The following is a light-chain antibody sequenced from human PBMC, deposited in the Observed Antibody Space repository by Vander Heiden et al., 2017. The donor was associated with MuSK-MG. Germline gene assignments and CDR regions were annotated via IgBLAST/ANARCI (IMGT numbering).Light chain of an antibody. J-gene: IGKJ2*01. CDR3: QQRSSWPPYT. CDR1: QSVSSY. Sequence: ELVLTQSPATLSLSPGERATLSCRASQSVSSYLAWYQQKPGQAPRLLIYDSSNRATGIPARFSGSGSGTDFTLTISSLEPEDFALYYCQQRSSWPPYTFGQGTKVEIK. CDR2: DSS. V-gene: IGKV3-11*01.